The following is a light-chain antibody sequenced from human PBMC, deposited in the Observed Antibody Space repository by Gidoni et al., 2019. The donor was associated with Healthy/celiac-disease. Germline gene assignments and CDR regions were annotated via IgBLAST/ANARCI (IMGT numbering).Light chain of an antibody. CDR2: DAS. V-gene: IGKV3-11*01. CDR1: KSVSNY. Sequence: VLTQSPATLSLSPGERATLSCRASKSVSNYLAWYQQKPGQAPRLLIYDASNRATGIPARFSGSGSGTDFTLTISSLEPEDFAVDYCQQRSNWPPLFTFGPXTKVDIK. J-gene: IGKJ3*01. CDR3: QQRSNWPPLFT.